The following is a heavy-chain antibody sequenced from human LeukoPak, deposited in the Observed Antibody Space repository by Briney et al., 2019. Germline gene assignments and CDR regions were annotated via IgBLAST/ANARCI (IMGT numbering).Heavy chain of an antibody. CDR2: ISNSGGST. J-gene: IGHJ4*02. V-gene: IGHV3-23*01. Sequence: GESLRLSCAASGFTFSSYAMSWVRQAPGKGLEWVSFISNSGGSTVYADSVKGRFTISRDNSKNTLYLQMNSLRAEDTAVYSCAKRASGSGTSLYYFDYWGQGTLVTVSS. D-gene: IGHD3-10*01. CDR3: AKRASGSGTSLYYFDY. CDR1: GFTFSSYA.